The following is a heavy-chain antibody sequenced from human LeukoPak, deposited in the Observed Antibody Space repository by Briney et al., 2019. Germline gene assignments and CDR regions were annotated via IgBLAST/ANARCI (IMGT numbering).Heavy chain of an antibody. Sequence: PGGSLRLSCAASGFTFSSYWMSWVRQAPGKGLEWVANIKQDGSEKYYVDSVKGRFTISRDNAKNSLYLQMSSLRAEDTAVYFWARTDVCSGYYWWDYYYMDVWGKGTTVTVSS. J-gene: IGHJ6*03. D-gene: IGHD3-22*01. CDR1: GFTFSSYW. CDR2: IKQDGSEK. CDR3: ARTDVCSGYYWWDYYYMDV. V-gene: IGHV3-7*01.